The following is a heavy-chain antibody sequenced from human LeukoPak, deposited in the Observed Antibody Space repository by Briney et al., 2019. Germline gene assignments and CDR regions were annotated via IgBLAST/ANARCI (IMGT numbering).Heavy chain of an antibody. CDR1: GFTFSSYS. CDR3: ARVFMETVVVNTGTAYYYGMDV. V-gene: IGHV3-48*01. J-gene: IGHJ6*02. CDR2: ISSSSSTI. Sequence: GGSLRLSCAASGFTFSSYSMNWVRQAPGKGLEWVSYISSSSSTIYYADSVKGRFTISRDNAKNSLYLQMNSLRAEDTAVYYCARVFMETVVVNTGTAYYYGMDVWGQGTTVTVSS. D-gene: IGHD2-15*01.